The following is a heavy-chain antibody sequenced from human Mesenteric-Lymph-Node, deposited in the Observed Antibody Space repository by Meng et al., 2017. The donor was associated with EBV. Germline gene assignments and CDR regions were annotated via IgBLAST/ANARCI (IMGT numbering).Heavy chain of an antibody. CDR2: ISTSTGNP. CDR3: ARDLRSGSYDY. CDR1: GYTFIGYS. J-gene: IGHJ4*02. V-gene: IGHV7-4-1*02. Sequence: QVQLVQSGSELKTPEASVKVSCKASGYTFIGYSINWLRQAPGQGLEWMGYISTSTGNPTYAQGFTGRFVFSLDTSVSTAYLQISSLKAEDTAVYYCARDLRSGSYDYWGQGTLVTGSS. D-gene: IGHD1-26*01.